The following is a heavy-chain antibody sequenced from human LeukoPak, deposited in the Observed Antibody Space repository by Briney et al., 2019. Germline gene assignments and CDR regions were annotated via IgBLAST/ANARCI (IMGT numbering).Heavy chain of an antibody. V-gene: IGHV5-51*01. CDR1: GYSFTSYW. D-gene: IGHD2-15*01. Sequence: GESLKISCKGCGYSFTSYWIGWVRQMPGKGLEWMGTIYPGDSDTRYSPSFEGQVPISADQSISTGYVQWSRLKASETGMYYCASRCGRSCGGYFDHWGQGTLVTVSS. CDR2: IYPGDSDT. J-gene: IGHJ4*02. CDR3: ASRCGRSCGGYFDH.